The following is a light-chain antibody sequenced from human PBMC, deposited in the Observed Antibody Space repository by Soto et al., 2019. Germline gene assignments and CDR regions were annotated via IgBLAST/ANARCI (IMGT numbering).Light chain of an antibody. CDR1: QSVSKKD. J-gene: IGKJ5*01. CDR3: QQYGNSPIT. CDR2: GAS. V-gene: IGKV3-20*01. Sequence: EIVLTQSPGSLSFSPGXXATVSCRDSQSVSKKDLAWYQQKPGQAPRLVNYGASNRATGIPDRFSASGSGTDFTLTINSLQSEDFAVYYCQQYGNSPITFGQGTRLE.